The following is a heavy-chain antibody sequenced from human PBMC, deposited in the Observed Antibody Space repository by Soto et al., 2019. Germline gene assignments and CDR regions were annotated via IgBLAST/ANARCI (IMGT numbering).Heavy chain of an antibody. D-gene: IGHD3-3*01. Sequence: ASVQVSCKASGYTVTSYGISWVRQAPGQGLEWMGWISAYNGNTNYAQKLQGRVTMTTDTSTSTAYMELRSLRSDDTAVYFCARYVWSGYYYYMEVWGEGTTVTVSS. CDR3: ARYVWSGYYYYMEV. CDR1: GYTVTSYG. CDR2: ISAYNGNT. J-gene: IGHJ6*03. V-gene: IGHV1-18*01.